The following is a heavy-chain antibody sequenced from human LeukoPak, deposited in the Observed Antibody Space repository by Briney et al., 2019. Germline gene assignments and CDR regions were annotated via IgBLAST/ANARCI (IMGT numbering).Heavy chain of an antibody. J-gene: IGHJ4*02. Sequence: SETLSLTCTVSGYSISSGYYWGWIRQPPGKGLEWIGSIYHSGSTYYNPSLKSRVTISVDTSKNQFSLKLSSVTAADTAVYYCARGAGVLRVVAATPTDYWGQGTLVTVSS. CDR2: IYHSGST. CDR3: ARGAGVLRVVAATPTDY. D-gene: IGHD2-15*01. CDR1: GYSISSGYY. V-gene: IGHV4-38-2*02.